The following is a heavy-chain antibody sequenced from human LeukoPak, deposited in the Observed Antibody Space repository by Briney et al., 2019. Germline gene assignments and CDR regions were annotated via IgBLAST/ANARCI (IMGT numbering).Heavy chain of an antibody. Sequence: GGSLRLSCAASGFSFSSYSVNWVRQAPGKGLEWVSYISTSSRTIYYADSVKGRFTISRDNANNALYLQMNSLRAEDTAVYYCARDGNFWSGYYTEAYFDYWGQGTLVTVSS. CDR2: ISTSSRTI. CDR3: ARDGNFWSGYYTEAYFDY. J-gene: IGHJ4*02. D-gene: IGHD3-3*01. CDR1: GFSFSSYS. V-gene: IGHV3-48*01.